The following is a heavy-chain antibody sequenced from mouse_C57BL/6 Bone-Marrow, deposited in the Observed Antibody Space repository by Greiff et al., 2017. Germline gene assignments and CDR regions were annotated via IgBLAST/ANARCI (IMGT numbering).Heavy chain of an antibody. Sequence: VQLQQSGAELVRPGTSVKVSCKASGYAFTNYLIEWVKQRPGQGLEWIGVINPGSGGTNYNEKFKGKATLTVDTSSSTAYMQLSSPASEDAAVYYCARETLGYLPAYWGQGTLVTVSA. D-gene: IGHD5-1-1*01. CDR1: GYAFTNYL. CDR2: INPGSGGT. CDR3: ARETLGYLPAY. V-gene: IGHV1-54*01. J-gene: IGHJ3*01.